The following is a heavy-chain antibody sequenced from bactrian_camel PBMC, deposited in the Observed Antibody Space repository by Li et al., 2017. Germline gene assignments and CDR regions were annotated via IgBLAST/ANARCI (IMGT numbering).Heavy chain of an antibody. D-gene: IGHD1*01. J-gene: IGHJ4*01. CDR1: GYTYSRNC. Sequence: QLVESGGGSVQAGGSLGLSCVGSGYTYSRNCMAWFRQAPGKEREGVASIYTGGDGHTFYADSVKGRFTISLRYADNTVFLQMNTLTTGDSAMYYCAATGDRTWSPLAESTYNYWGQGTQVTVS. CDR3: AATGDRTWSPLAESTYNY. CDR2: IYTGGDGHT. V-gene: IGHV3S1*01.